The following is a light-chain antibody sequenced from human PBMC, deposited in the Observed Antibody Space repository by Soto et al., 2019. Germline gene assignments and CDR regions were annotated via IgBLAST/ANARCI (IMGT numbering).Light chain of an antibody. V-gene: IGKV3-20*01. CDR2: GAS. CDR1: QSVSSSY. Sequence: ELVLTQSPGTLSLSPGERATLSFRASQSVSSSYLAWYQQKPGQAPRLHIYGASSRATDIPDRFSGSASGTDFTLTISRLEPEEFAVYYCQQYGSSPYTFGQGTKLEIK. CDR3: QQYGSSPYT. J-gene: IGKJ2*01.